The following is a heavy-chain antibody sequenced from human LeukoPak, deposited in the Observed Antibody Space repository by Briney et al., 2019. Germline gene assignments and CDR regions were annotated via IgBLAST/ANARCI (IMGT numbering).Heavy chain of an antibody. CDR1: GFTFSSYA. J-gene: IGHJ4*02. Sequence: GGSLRLSCAASGFTFSSYAMSWVRQAPGEGLEWVSAISGSGGSTYYADSVKGRFTISRDNSKNTLYLQMNSLRAEDTAVYYCSKDDIAAAGRAPFDYWGQGTLVTVSS. CDR3: SKDDIAAAGRAPFDY. CDR2: ISGSGGST. V-gene: IGHV3-23*01. D-gene: IGHD6-13*01.